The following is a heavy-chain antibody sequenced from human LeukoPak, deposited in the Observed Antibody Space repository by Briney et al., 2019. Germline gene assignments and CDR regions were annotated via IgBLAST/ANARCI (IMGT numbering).Heavy chain of an antibody. D-gene: IGHD1-26*01. V-gene: IGHV4-39*02. CDR1: GGSISSSSYY. CDR2: IYYSGST. Sequence: SETLSLTCTVSGGSISSSSYYWGWIRQPPGKGLEWIGSIYYSGSTYYNPSLKSRVAISVDTSKNQFSLKLSSVTAADTAVYYCAREMGDYYMDVWGKGTTVTISS. CDR3: AREMGDYYMDV. J-gene: IGHJ6*03.